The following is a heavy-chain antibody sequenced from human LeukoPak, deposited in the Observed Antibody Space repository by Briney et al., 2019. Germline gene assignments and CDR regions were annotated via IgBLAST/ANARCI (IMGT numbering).Heavy chain of an antibody. J-gene: IGHJ4*02. CDR2: INPGDSDT. D-gene: IGHD2-2*01. CDR1: GYNFASYW. CDR3: TRYQVPPGRDYFDY. V-gene: IGHV5-51*01. Sequence: GESLKISCKGSGYNFASYWIGWVRQMPGKGLEWMGNINPGDSDTRYSPSFQGQVTMTVDKAINTAYLHWISLKASDTAMYYCTRYQVPPGRDYFDYWGQAPL.